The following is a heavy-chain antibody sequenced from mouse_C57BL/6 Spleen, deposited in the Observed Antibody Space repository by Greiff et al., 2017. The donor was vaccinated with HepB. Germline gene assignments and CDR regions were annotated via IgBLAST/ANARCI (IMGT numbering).Heavy chain of an antibody. CDR2: INPNNGGT. J-gene: IGHJ3*01. CDR1: GYTFTDYN. V-gene: IGHV1-22*01. D-gene: IGHD2-5*01. CDR3: AKSAYYSNYRFAY. Sequence: VQLQQSGPELVKPGASVKMSCKASGYTFTDYNMHWVKQSHGKSLEWIGYINPNNGGTSYNQKFKGKATLTVNKSSSTAYMELRSLTSEDSAVYYCAKSAYYSNYRFAYWGQGTLVTVSA.